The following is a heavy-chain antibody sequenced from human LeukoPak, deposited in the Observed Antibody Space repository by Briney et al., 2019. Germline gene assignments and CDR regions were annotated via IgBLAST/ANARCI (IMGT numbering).Heavy chain of an antibody. V-gene: IGHV3-7*04. CDR3: TRVGYIDEGIDY. D-gene: IGHD5-24*01. CDR2: IKQDGSKK. Sequence: GGSLRLSCAASEFTFSSYWMSWVRQAPGKGLEWVANIKQDGSKKSYVDSVKGRFTISRDNAKNSLYLQMNSLRAEDTAIYYCTRVGYIDEGIDYWGQGTLVTVSS. CDR1: EFTFSSYW. J-gene: IGHJ4*02.